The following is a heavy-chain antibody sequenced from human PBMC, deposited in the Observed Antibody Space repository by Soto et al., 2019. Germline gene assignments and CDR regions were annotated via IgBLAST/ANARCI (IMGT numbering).Heavy chain of an antibody. Sequence: GGSLRLSCVASGFTFSSYAMSWVRQAPGKGLEWVSAISGSGGSTYYADSVKGRFTISRDNSKNMLFLQINSLRDDDSAVYYCAKRPASIITFDYWGQGTPVTVSS. D-gene: IGHD2-2*01. CDR1: GFTFSSYA. V-gene: IGHV3-23*01. CDR3: AKRPASIITFDY. CDR2: ISGSGGST. J-gene: IGHJ4*02.